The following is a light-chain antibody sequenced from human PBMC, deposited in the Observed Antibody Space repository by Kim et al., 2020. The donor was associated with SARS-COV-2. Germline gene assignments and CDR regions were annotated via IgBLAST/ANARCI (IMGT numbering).Light chain of an antibody. J-gene: IGLJ2*01. V-gene: IGLV3-19*01. CDR2: GKN. CDR3: NSRDSRGNHPDVV. Sequence: SSELTQDPAVSVALGQTVRITCQGDSLRSYYASWYQQKPGQAPVLVIYGKNNRPSGIPDRFSGSSSGNTASLTITGAQAEDEADYYCNSRDSRGNHPDVV. CDR1: SLRSYY.